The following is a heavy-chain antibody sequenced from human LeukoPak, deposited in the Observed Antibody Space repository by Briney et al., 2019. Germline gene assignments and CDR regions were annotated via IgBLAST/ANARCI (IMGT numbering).Heavy chain of an antibody. CDR3: AKDSVPDAPFDY. J-gene: IGHJ4*02. CDR2: ISYDGSNK. D-gene: IGHD1-14*01. V-gene: IGHV3-30*18. CDR1: GFTFSDYY. Sequence: GGSLRLSCAASGFTFSDYYMSWIRQAPGKGLEWVAVISYDGSNKYYADSVKGRFTISGDNSKNTLYLQMNSLRAEDTAVYYCAKDSVPDAPFDYWGQGTLVTVSS.